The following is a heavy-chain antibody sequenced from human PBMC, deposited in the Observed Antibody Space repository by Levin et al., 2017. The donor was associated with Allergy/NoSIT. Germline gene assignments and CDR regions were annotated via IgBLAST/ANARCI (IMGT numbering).Heavy chain of an antibody. V-gene: IGHV3-7*01. D-gene: IGHD3-16*01. CDR1: GFNLNTYG. J-gene: IGHJ4*02. Sequence: GGSLRLSCAASGFNLNTYGMSWVRQAPGKGLEWVANMQVDGSETHYVDSGKGRFTISRDNAKNSLYLQMNSLRAEDTAVYYCARDLLGSSQYWGQGTLVTVSS. CDR3: ARDLLGSSQY. CDR2: MQVDGSET.